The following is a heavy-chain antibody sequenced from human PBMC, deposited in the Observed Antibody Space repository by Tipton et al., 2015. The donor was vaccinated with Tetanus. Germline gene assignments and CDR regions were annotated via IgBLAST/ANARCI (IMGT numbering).Heavy chain of an antibody. CDR3: ARSRSDWNQAIEY. CDR2: MFYTGSR. V-gene: IGHV4-39*01. CDR1: GDSISSGTNYY. D-gene: IGHD1-1*01. Sequence: TLSLTCSVSGDSISSGTNYYWGWIRQPPGKGLEWIASMFYTGSRYHNPSLKSRVTISVDTSTNQFSLKLRSVTAADTAVYFCARSRSDWNQAIEYWGQGSLVIVSS. J-gene: IGHJ4*02.